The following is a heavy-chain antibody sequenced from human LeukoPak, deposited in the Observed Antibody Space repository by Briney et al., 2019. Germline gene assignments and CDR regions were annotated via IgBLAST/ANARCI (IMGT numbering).Heavy chain of an antibody. CDR1: GFTFSHAW. Sequence: GGSLRLSCAASGFTFSHAWMSWVRQAPGKGLEWVANIKQDGSEKYYVDSVKGRFTTSRDNAKNSLYLQVNSLRAEDTAVYYCARNQRRLDYWGQGTLVTVSS. V-gene: IGHV3-7*01. D-gene: IGHD1-14*01. J-gene: IGHJ4*02. CDR2: IKQDGSEK. CDR3: ARNQRRLDY.